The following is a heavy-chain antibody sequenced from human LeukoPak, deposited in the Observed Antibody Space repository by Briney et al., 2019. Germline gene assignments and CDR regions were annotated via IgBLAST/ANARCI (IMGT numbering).Heavy chain of an antibody. V-gene: IGHV4-59*01. D-gene: IGHD3-10*01. CDR3: ARAPMVRGVIRMFDL. Sequence: SETLSLTCTVSGGSISSYYWSWLRQPPGKGREGIGDIYYSGSKNYNPSLKSRVTISVDTSKNQFSLKLSSVTAADTAVYYCARAPMVRGVIRMFDLWGQGTLVTVSS. CDR1: GGSISSYY. CDR2: IYYSGSK. J-gene: IGHJ5*02.